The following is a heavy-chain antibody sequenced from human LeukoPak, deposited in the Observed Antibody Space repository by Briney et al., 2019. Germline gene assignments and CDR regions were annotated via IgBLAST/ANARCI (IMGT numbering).Heavy chain of an antibody. CDR2: INHSGST. J-gene: IGHJ4*02. CDR1: GFTFSDYY. Sequence: GSLRLSCAASGFTFSDYYMSWIRQPPGKGLEWIGEINHSGSTNYNPSLKSRVTISVDTSKNQFSLKLSSVTAADTAVYYCAREDYFGYFDYWGQGTLVTVSS. CDR3: AREDYFGYFDY. V-gene: IGHV4-34*01. D-gene: IGHD2/OR15-2a*01.